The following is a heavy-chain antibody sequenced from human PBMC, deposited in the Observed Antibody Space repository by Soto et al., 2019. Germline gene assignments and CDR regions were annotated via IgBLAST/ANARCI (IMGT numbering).Heavy chain of an antibody. V-gene: IGHV1-18*01. Sequence: QVQLVQSGPEVKKPGASVKVSCQASGYTFANYGFSWVRQAPGQGLEWMGWISAYNGYTKHAQKLQGRVTMTTDTSXSRXYMELRSLSSDDTAVYYCARRTSSSSSYYYYGMDVWGQGTTVTVSS. CDR1: GYTFANYG. CDR2: ISAYNGYT. J-gene: IGHJ6*02. CDR3: ARRTSSSSSYYYYGMDV. D-gene: IGHD6-6*01.